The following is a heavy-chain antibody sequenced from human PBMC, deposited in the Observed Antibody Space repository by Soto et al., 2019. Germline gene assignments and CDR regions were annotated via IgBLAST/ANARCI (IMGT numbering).Heavy chain of an antibody. CDR3: ARVETCSSTSCYSVFDY. V-gene: IGHV3-74*03. J-gene: IGHJ4*02. Sequence: EVQLVESGGGLVQPGGSLRLSCAASGFTFSSYWMHWVRQAPVKGLVWVSRINSDGSSTTYADSVKGRFTISRDNAKNTLYLQMNSLIAEDTAVYYCARVETCSSTSCYSVFDYWGQGTLVTVSS. CDR1: GFTFSSYW. CDR2: INSDGSST. D-gene: IGHD2-2*01.